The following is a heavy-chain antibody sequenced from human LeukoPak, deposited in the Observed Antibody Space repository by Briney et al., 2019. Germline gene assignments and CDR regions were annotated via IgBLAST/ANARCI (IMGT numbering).Heavy chain of an antibody. Sequence: PSETLSLTCSVSGGSISSSRSYWGWIRQTPGKGLEWVGSIYYNGDTYYNPSFKSRVSMSVDTAKNQISLILTSVTAADTAVYYCSREGYSCPNWFDTWGQGTLVTVSS. CDR1: GGSISSSRSY. CDR3: SREGYSCPNWFDT. CDR2: IYYNGDT. J-gene: IGHJ5*02. V-gene: IGHV4-39*07. D-gene: IGHD4-11*01.